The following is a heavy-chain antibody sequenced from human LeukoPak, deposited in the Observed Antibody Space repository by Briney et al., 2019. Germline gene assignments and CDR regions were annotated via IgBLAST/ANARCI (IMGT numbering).Heavy chain of an antibody. Sequence: GGSLRLSCAASGFTFSSYWMHWVRQAPGKGLVGVSRINNDGRSTNYADSVKGRFTISRDNSKNTLYLQMKSLRAEDTAVYYCAKGGGYETQYYYYYLDVWGKGTTVTISS. CDR3: AKGGGYETQYYYYYLDV. V-gene: IGHV3-74*01. D-gene: IGHD5-12*01. CDR1: GFTFSSYW. CDR2: INNDGRST. J-gene: IGHJ6*03.